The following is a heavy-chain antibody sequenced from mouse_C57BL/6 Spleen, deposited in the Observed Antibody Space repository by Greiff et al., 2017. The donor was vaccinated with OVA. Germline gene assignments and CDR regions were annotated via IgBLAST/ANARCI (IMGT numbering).Heavy chain of an antibody. CDR1: GYTFTDYE. J-gene: IGHJ1*03. Sequence: VQLQQSGAELVRPGASVTLSCKASGYTFTDYEMHWVKQTPVHGLEWIGAIDPETGGTAYNQKFKGKAILTADKSSSTAYMELRRLTSEDSAVYYCTRSRGLLRYFDVWGTGTTVTVSS. V-gene: IGHV1-15*01. D-gene: IGHD2-3*01. CDR3: TRSRGLLRYFDV. CDR2: IDPETGGT.